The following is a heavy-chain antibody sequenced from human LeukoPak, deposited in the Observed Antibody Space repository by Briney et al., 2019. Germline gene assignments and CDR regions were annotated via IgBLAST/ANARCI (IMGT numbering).Heavy chain of an antibody. CDR1: GFTFSNFW. D-gene: IGHD1-7*01. CDR2: IKQDETEK. J-gene: IGHJ4*02. V-gene: IGHV3-7*01. CDR3: ARDRLARWNYVTYYFDY. Sequence: GESLRLSCTASGFTFSNFWMGWVRQAPGKGLEWVANIKQDETEKFYLGSVKGRFTISRDNAKNSLYLQMNSLRAEDTAVYYCARDRLARWNYVTYYFDYWGQGTLVTVSS.